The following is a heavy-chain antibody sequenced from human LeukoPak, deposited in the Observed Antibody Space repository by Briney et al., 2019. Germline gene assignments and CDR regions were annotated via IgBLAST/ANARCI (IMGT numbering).Heavy chain of an antibody. V-gene: IGHV3-7*01. D-gene: IGHD2-2*02. J-gene: IGHJ4*02. CDR1: GFTFSSYW. Sequence: GGSLRLSCAASGFTFSSYWMSWVRQAPGKGLEWVANIKQDGSEKYYVDSVKGRFTISRDNAKNSLYLQMNSLRAEDTAVYHCARDAGDCSSTSCYIPLFDYWGQGTLVTVSS. CDR3: ARDAGDCSSTSCYIPLFDY. CDR2: IKQDGSEK.